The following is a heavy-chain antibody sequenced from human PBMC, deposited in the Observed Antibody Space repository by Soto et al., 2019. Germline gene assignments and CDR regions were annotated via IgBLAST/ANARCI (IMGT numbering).Heavy chain of an antibody. V-gene: IGHV3-30*18. J-gene: IGHJ6*02. D-gene: IGHD1-26*01. Sequence: PGGSLRLSCAASGFTFSSYGMHWVRQAPGKGLEWVAVISYDGSNKYYADSVKGRFTISRDNSKNTLYLQMNSLRAEDTAVYYCAKEGAGIVGATTDYYGMDVWGQGTTVTVSS. CDR2: ISYDGSNK. CDR1: GFTFSSYG. CDR3: AKEGAGIVGATTDYYGMDV.